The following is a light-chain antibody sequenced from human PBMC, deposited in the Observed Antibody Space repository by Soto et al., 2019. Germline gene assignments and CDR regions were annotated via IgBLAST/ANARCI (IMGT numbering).Light chain of an antibody. J-gene: IGLJ2*01. CDR1: SSNMGSNT. V-gene: IGLV1-44*01. CDR3: AAWDGSLNHIL. CDR2: NDN. Sequence: QSVLTQPPSASGTPGQGVAISCSGSSSNMGSNTVNWYQHLPGTAPKLLSYNDNQRTSGVPDRFFGSKSGTSASLAITGLQSEDGADYYCAAWDGSLNHILFGGGTKLTVL.